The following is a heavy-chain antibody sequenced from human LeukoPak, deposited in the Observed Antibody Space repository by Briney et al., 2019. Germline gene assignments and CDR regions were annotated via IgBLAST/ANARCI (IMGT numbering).Heavy chain of an antibody. CDR3: ARCPRGPASNFYATDY. CDR2: ISVYNGNT. Sequence: ASVKVSCKASGYTFTSYGITWVRQAPGQGLEWMGWISVYNGNTDYAQKFQDRVTMTTDTSTGTAYMELRSLRSDDTAVYYCARCPRGPASNFYATDYWGQGTLVTVSS. CDR1: GYTFTSYG. D-gene: IGHD5/OR15-5a*01. V-gene: IGHV1-18*04. J-gene: IGHJ4*02.